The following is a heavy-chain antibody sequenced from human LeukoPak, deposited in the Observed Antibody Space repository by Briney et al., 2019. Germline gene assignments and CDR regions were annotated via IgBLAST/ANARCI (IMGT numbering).Heavy chain of an antibody. D-gene: IGHD3-10*01. V-gene: IGHV3-21*01. J-gene: IGHJ4*02. CDR1: GFTFSSYS. Sequence: GGSLRLSCAASGFTFSSYSMNWVRQAPGKGLEWVSSISSSSSYIYYADSVKSRFTISRDNAKNSLYLQMNSLRAEDTAVYYCARDEGSYGSGSYYSYWGQGTLVTVSS. CDR2: ISSSSSYI. CDR3: ARDEGSYGSGSYYSY.